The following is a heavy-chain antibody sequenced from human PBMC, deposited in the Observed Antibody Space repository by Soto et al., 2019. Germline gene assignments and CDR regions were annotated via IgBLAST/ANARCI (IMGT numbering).Heavy chain of an antibody. Sequence: GESLKISCKGSGYSFTSYWISWVRQMPGKGLEWMGRIDPSGSYTYYSPSFRGHVTISATKSITTVFLQWSSLRASDTAMYYCARQIYDSDTGPNFQYYFDSWGQGTPVTVSS. J-gene: IGHJ4*02. V-gene: IGHV5-10-1*01. CDR1: GYSFTSYW. CDR2: IDPSGSYT. D-gene: IGHD3-22*01. CDR3: ARQIYDSDTGPNFQYYFDS.